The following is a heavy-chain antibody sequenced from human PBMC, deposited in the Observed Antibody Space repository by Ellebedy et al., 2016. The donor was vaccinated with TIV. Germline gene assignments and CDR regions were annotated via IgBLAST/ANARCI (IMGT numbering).Heavy chain of an antibody. J-gene: IGHJ4*02. CDR2: INWIGDGT. V-gene: IGHV3-20*04. Sequence: GESLKISCAASGFTFKDYGMSWVRPAPGKGLEWVSGINWIGDGTDYADSVKGRFTISRDNAKSTLYLQINSLKPEDTAFYYCARMPRSSGWYYFDYWGQGALVTVSS. CDR3: ARMPRSSGWYYFDY. D-gene: IGHD6-19*01. CDR1: GFTFKDYG.